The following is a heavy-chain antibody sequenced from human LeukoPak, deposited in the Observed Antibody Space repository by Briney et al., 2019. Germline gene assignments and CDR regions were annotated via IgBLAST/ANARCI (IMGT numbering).Heavy chain of an antibody. CDR3: ARCLLVQGYYYGMDV. J-gene: IGHJ6*02. V-gene: IGHV3-66*01. CDR2: IYSGGST. D-gene: IGHD3-3*01. Sequence: GGSLRLSCAASGFTVSSNYMSWVRQAPGKGLEWVSIIYSGGSTYYADSVKGRFTISRDNSKNTLHLQMNSLRAEDAAVYYCARCLLVQGYYYGMDVWGQGTTVTVSS. CDR1: GFTVSSNY.